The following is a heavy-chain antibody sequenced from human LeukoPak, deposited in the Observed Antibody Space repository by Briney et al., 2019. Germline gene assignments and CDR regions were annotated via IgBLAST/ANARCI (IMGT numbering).Heavy chain of an antibody. J-gene: IGHJ4*02. CDR1: GGSISGSY. Sequence: SETLSLTCTVSGGSISGSYWSWIRQPPGKGLEWIAYMYNSGSTNYNPSLKSRVTISIDTSKNQFSLKLTSLTAAAQPIYYCWRGIESSGDYGYWGQGILVTVSS. V-gene: IGHV4-59*01. CDR2: MYNSGST. CDR3: WRGIESSGDYGY. D-gene: IGHD4-17*01.